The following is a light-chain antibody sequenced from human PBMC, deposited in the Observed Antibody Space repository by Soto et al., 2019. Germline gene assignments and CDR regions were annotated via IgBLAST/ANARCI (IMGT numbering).Light chain of an antibody. CDR2: TAS. J-gene: IGKJ4*01. CDR1: QGIRND. CDR3: LQHNSYPPT. Sequence: DIQMTQSPSSLSASVGDRVTITCRASQGIRNDLSWYQQKPGKAPKRLIYTASSLRSGIPSRFSGSGSGTEFTLTISSLQPEDFATYYCLQHNSYPPTFGGGTKVEIK. V-gene: IGKV1-17*01.